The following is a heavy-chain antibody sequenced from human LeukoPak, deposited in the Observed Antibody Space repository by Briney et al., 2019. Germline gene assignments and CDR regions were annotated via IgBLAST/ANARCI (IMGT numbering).Heavy chain of an antibody. V-gene: IGHV1-2*02. CDR3: ARAPPDYDFWSGLNWFDP. CDR1: GYTFTGYY. CDR2: INPNSGGT. J-gene: IGHJ5*02. Sequence: ASVKVSCKASGYTFTGYYMHWVRQAPGQGLEWMGWINPNSGGTNYAQKFQGRVTMTRDTSISTAYMELSRLRSDDTAVYYCARAPPDYDFWSGLNWFDPWGQGTLVTVSS. D-gene: IGHD3-3*01.